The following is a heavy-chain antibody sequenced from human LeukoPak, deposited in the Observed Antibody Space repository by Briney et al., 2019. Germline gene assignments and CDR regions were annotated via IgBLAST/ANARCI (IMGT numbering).Heavy chain of an antibody. CDR1: GGSISSYY. CDR2: IYYSGST. CDR3: ARELAARQFWFDP. Sequence: PSETLSLTCTVSGGSISSYYWSWVRQPPGKGLEWIGYIYYSGSTNYNPSPKSRVTISVDTSKNQFSLKLSSVTAADTAVYYCARELAARQFWFDPWGQGTLVTVSS. J-gene: IGHJ5*02. D-gene: IGHD6-6*01. V-gene: IGHV4-59*01.